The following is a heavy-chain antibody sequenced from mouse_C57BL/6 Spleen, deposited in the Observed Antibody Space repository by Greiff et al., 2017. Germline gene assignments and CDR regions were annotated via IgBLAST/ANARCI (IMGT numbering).Heavy chain of an antibody. D-gene: IGHD1-1*01. J-gene: IGHJ4*01. CDR3: ARITTVDYAMDY. CDR1: GFTFSSYA. CDR2: ISDGGSYT. V-gene: IGHV5-4*01. Sequence: EVQVVESGGGLVKPGGSLKLSCAASGFTFSSYAMSWVRQTPEKRLEWVANISDGGSYTYYQDNVKGRFTISRDNAKNNLYLQMSHLKSEDTAMYYCARITTVDYAMDYWGQGTSVTVSS.